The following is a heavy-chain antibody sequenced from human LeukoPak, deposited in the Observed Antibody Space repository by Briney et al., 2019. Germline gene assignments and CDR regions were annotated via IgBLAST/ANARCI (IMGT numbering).Heavy chain of an antibody. J-gene: IGHJ4*02. CDR2: ISSSSSYI. D-gene: IGHD3-10*01. CDR3: ARDASVRGASDY. CDR1: GFTFSSYS. V-gene: IGHV3-21*01. Sequence: GGSLRLSCAASGFTFSSYSMNWVRQTPGKGLEWVSSISSSSSYIYYADSLKGRFTISRDNAKNSLYLQMNSLRAEDTAVYHCARDASVRGASDYWGQGTLVTVSS.